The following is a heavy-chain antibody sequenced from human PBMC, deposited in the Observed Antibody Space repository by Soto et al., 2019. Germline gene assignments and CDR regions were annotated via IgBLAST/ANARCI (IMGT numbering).Heavy chain of an antibody. J-gene: IGHJ6*03. CDR1: GLSFPNYA. D-gene: IGHD2-2*01. CDR3: AKGSSSTQFLNYYFYHMDV. Sequence: LLESGGGLVQPGGSLRLSCVASGLSFPNYAMNWVRQAPGKGQEWVSGIGGSGAYTYYADSVKGRFTISRDNSKNTVYLQMNSLRGEDTAVYYCAKGSSSTQFLNYYFYHMDVWGKGTTVSVSS. CDR2: IGGSGAYT. V-gene: IGHV3-23*01.